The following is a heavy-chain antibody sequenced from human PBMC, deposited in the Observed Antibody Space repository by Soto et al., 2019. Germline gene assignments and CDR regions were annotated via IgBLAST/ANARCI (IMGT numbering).Heavy chain of an antibody. Sequence: SETLSLTCAVYGGSFSGYYWSWIRQPPGKGLEWIGEINHSGSTNYNPSLKSRVTISVDTSKNQFSLKLSSVTAADTAVYYCARAGTLCGGGGGHRGWWAFDIWGKGKMVTV. CDR2: INHSGST. CDR3: ARAGTLCGGGGGHRGWWAFDI. V-gene: IGHV4-34*01. D-gene: IGHD2-8*02. CDR1: GGSFSGYY. J-gene: IGHJ3*02.